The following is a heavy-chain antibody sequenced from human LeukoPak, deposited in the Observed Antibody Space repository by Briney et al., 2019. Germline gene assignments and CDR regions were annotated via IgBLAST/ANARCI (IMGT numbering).Heavy chain of an antibody. Sequence: GGSLRLSCAASGFTVSNNYMSWVRQAPGKGLEWVSAFYITGATQYGDSVKGRFTISRDNSRNALNLQMNSLRVEDTAVYYCAAAYCRGDCYSDNHYYFMDLWGKGTTVTVS. CDR3: AAAYCRGDCYSDNHYYFMDL. D-gene: IGHD2-21*02. J-gene: IGHJ6*03. CDR2: FYITGAT. V-gene: IGHV3-53*01. CDR1: GFTVSNNY.